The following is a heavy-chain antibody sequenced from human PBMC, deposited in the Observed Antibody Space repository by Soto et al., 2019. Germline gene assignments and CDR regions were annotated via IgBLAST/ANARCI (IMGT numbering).Heavy chain of an antibody. Sequence: GGSLRLSCTASGFSFSIYGMHLVRQAPGKGLEWVTLVSSDGAKTYYVGSVKGRFTVSTDNSKNSLYLQMNSLSPDDTAVYYCAKPIEVSGTDHFDYWRHGTLDTVSS. CDR3: AKPIEVSGTDHFDY. J-gene: IGHJ4*01. CDR1: GFSFSIYG. D-gene: IGHD6-19*01. V-gene: IGHV3-30*18. CDR2: VSSDGAKT.